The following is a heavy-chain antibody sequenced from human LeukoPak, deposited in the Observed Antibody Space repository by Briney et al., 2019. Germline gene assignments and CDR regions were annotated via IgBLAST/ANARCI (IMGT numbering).Heavy chain of an antibody. Sequence: GESLKISCKGSGYSFATYWSGWVRQMPGKGLEWMGIIYPDDSDTRYSPSFQGQVTISVDKSISTAYLQWSSLKASDTAMYYCARRSSYTSTWYGFDPWGQGTLVTVSS. CDR2: IYPDDSDT. J-gene: IGHJ5*02. D-gene: IGHD6-13*01. CDR3: ARRSSYTSTWYGFDP. CDR1: GYSFATYW. V-gene: IGHV5-51*01.